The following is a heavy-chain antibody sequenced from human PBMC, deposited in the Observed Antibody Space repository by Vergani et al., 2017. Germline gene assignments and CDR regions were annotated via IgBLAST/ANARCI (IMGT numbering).Heavy chain of an antibody. Sequence: QVQLVQSGAEVKKPGSSVKVSCKASGGTFSSYAISWVRQAPGQGLEWMGGIIPIFGTANYAQKFQGRVTITADESTSTAYMELSSLRSEDTAVYYCARAGTDSLTGATLSVYGMDVWGQGTTVTVSS. CDR1: GGTFSSYA. CDR2: IIPIFGTA. D-gene: IGHD3-9*01. CDR3: ARAGTDSLTGATLSVYGMDV. V-gene: IGHV1-69*01. J-gene: IGHJ6*02.